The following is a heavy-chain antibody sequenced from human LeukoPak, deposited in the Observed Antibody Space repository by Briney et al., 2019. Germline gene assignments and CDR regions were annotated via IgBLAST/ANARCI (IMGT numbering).Heavy chain of an antibody. V-gene: IGHV4-34*01. CDR1: GDSFTSGDYY. J-gene: IGHJ6*02. CDR2: INHSGST. Sequence: PSETLSLTCTVSGDSFTSGDYYWSWIRQPPGKGLEWIGEINHSGSTNYNPSLKSRVTISVDTSKNQFSLKLSSVTAADTAVYYCARWYSGSYYYYYYGMDVWGQGTTVTVSS. D-gene: IGHD1-26*01. CDR3: ARWYSGSYYYYYYGMDV.